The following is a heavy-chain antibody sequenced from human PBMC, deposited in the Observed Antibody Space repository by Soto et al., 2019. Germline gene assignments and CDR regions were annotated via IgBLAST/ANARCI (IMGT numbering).Heavy chain of an antibody. CDR3: TRHAVIPKFQYGLDV. CDR2: IHYGGTT. CDR1: GGSVSGYY. D-gene: IGHD3-16*02. V-gene: IGHV4-59*02. Sequence: SETLSLTCTVSGGSVSGYYWGWIRQPPGKGLEWLGYIHYGGTTMYNPSVKSRVTISVDTPRYQFSLKLNSLTAADTAVYYCTRHAVIPKFQYGLDVWGQGTTVTVSS. J-gene: IGHJ6*02.